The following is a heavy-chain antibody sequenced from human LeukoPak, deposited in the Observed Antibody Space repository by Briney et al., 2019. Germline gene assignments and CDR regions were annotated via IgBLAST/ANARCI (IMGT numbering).Heavy chain of an antibody. CDR2: IGGSGGST. J-gene: IGHJ4*02. CDR1: GFTFSSYA. D-gene: IGHD3-10*01. V-gene: IGHV3-23*01. Sequence: GGSLRLSCAASGFTFSSYAMGWVRQAPGKGLEWVSAIGGSGGSTYYADSVKGRFTISRDDSKNTLYLQMNSLRAEDTAVYYCAKFTRTLVRGALVNWGQGTLVTVSS. CDR3: AKFTRTLVRGALVN.